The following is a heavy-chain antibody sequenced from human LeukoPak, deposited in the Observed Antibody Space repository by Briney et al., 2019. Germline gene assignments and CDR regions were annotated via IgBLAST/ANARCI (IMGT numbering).Heavy chain of an antibody. CDR3: ARDFIARPGLFDY. Sequence: TTGGSLRLSCAASGFTFSSYSMNWVRQAPGKGLEWVSSISSSSSYIYYADSVKGRFTISRDNAKNSLYLQMNSLRAEDTAVYYCARDFIARPGLFDYWGQGTLVTVSS. J-gene: IGHJ4*02. CDR1: GFTFSSYS. CDR2: ISSSSSYI. D-gene: IGHD6-6*01. V-gene: IGHV3-21*01.